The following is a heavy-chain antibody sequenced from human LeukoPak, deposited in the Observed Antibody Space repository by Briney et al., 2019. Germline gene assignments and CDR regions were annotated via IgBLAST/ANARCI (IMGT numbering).Heavy chain of an antibody. CDR1: GGSIGGHTFY. CDR3: ARLTALAGHRGAFDI. CDR2: IYYNGNT. J-gene: IGHJ3*02. D-gene: IGHD6-19*01. Sequence: PSETLSLTCNVSGGSIGGHTFYWDWIRQPPGKGLEWIATIYYNGNTFYNPSLKSRVAISIDMSKSQFSLHLSSVTAADTAIYYCARLTALAGHRGAFDIWGPGTMVTISS. V-gene: IGHV4-39*01.